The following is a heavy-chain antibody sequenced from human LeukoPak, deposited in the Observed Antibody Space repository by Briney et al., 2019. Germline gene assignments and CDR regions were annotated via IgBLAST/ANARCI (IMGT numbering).Heavy chain of an antibody. V-gene: IGHV4-38-2*02. J-gene: IGHJ4*02. Sequence: PSETLSLTCTVSNYSISSGYYWGWIRQPPGKGLGWIGSIYHSGSTYYNPSLKSRVTISVDTSKNQFSLKLSSVTAADTAVYYCASFGGWYYFDYWGQGTLVTVSS. D-gene: IGHD2-15*01. CDR1: NYSISSGYY. CDR3: ASFGGWYYFDY. CDR2: IYHSGST.